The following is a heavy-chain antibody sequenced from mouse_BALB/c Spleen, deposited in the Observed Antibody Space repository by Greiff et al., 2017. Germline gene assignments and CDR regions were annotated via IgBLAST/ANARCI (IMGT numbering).Heavy chain of an antibody. D-gene: IGHD3-1*01. J-gene: IGHJ2*01. Sequence: QVQLKQSGPGLVAPSQSLSITCTVSGFSLTSYGVHWVRQPPGKGLEWLGVIWAGGSTNYNSALMSRLSISKDNSKSQVFLKMNSLQTDDTAMYYCARAGRLYFDYWGQGTTLTVSS. CDR3: ARAGRLYFDY. CDR1: GFSLTSYG. V-gene: IGHV2-9*02. CDR2: IWAGGST.